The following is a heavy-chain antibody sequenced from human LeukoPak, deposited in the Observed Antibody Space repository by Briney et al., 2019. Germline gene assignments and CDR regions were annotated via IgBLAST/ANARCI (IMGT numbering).Heavy chain of an antibody. CDR2: IRYDGSNK. Sequence: GGSLRLSCATSGFIFSSYGMYWVRQAPGKGLEWVAFIRYDGSNKYYADSVKGRFTISRDNSKNTLYLQMNSLRAEDTAVYYCAKSSVEMATIADYWGQGTLVTVSS. V-gene: IGHV3-30*02. CDR3: AKSSVEMATIADY. CDR1: GFIFSSYG. D-gene: IGHD5-24*01. J-gene: IGHJ4*02.